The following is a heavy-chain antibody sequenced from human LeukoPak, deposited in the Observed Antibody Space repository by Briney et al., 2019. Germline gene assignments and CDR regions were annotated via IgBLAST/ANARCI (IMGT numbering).Heavy chain of an antibody. D-gene: IGHD3-22*01. Sequence: GGSLRLSCAASGLTFSDYYMAWIRQAPGKGLEWVSFISSSGITAYYGDSVKGRFTVSRDNGKNALYLYMNSLRAEDTAVYYCAIQMTMITVVPYFDYWGQGALVTVSS. CDR2: ISSSGITA. V-gene: IGHV3-11*04. CDR1: GLTFSDYY. J-gene: IGHJ4*02. CDR3: AIQMTMITVVPYFDY.